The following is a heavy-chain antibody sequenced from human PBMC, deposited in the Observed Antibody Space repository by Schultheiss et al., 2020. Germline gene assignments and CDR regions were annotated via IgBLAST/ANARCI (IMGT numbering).Heavy chain of an antibody. CDR2: INPNSGGT. D-gene: IGHD2-15*01. CDR1: GYTFTGYY. V-gene: IGHV1-2*06. J-gene: IGHJ4*02. Sequence: ASVKVSCKASGYTFTGYYMHWVRQAPGQGLEWMGRINPNSGGTNYAQKFQGRVTMTRDTSISAAYMELSRLRSDDTAVYYCARSKHTHIVVVVAQYYFDYWGQGTLVTVSS. CDR3: ARSKHTHIVVVVAQYYFDY.